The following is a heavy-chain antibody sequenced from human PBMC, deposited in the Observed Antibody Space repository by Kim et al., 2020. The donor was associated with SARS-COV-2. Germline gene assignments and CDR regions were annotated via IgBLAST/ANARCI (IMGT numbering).Heavy chain of an antibody. V-gene: IGHV3-9*01. CDR3: AKTPSFYYYYMDV. CDR1: GITFGDEA. Sequence: GGSLRLSCAGFGITFGDEAIHWVRQAPGKGLEWVSGISWNSGSIGYADSVRGRFTISRDNAKNTLYLQMDSLRVEDTALYYCAKTPSFYYYYMDVWGKGT. CDR2: ISWNSGSI. J-gene: IGHJ6*03.